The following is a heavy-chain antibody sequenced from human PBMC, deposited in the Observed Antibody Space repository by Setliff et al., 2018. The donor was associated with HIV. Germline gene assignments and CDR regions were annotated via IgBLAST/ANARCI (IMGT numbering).Heavy chain of an antibody. CDR3: ARGLDLEYGDYGSAFDI. J-gene: IGHJ3*02. V-gene: IGHV1-8*02. D-gene: IGHD4-17*01. CDR2: MNPNSGNT. Sequence: GASVKVSCKASGYTFTSYDINWVRQATGQGLEWMGWMNPNSGNTGYAQKFQGRVTMTRNTSISTAYMELSSLRSEDTAVYYCARGLDLEYGDYGSAFDIWGQGTMVTVSS. CDR1: GYTFTSYD.